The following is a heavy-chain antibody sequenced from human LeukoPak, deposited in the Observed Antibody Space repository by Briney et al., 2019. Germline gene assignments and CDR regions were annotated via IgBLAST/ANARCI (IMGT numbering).Heavy chain of an antibody. CDR1: GFTFSSYW. Sequence: GGSLRLSCAASGFTFSSYWMHWVRQAPGKGLVWVSRLNNDGSSTNYADSVKGRLTISRDNAKNTLYLQMNSLRAEDTAVYYCARIAWDAFDIWGQGTMVTVSS. CDR2: LNNDGSST. J-gene: IGHJ3*02. V-gene: IGHV3-74*01. D-gene: IGHD2-15*01. CDR3: ARIAWDAFDI.